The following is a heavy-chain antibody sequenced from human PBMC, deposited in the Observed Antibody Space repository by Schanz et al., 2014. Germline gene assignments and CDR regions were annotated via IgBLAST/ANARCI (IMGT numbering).Heavy chain of an antibody. CDR1: CLNKNDYY. D-gene: IGHD6-19*01. J-gene: IGHJ4*02. Sequence: VQLVESGGGLVKDYCPERISYAVFCLNKNDYYMTWIRQAPGKGLEWLSYISDSGTYTNYADSVKGRFTISRDNAKSSLYLQMNTLRVETTAVYYCVAGSGWDPSTDYWGQG. CDR3: VAGSGWDPSTDY. V-gene: IGHV3-11*05. CDR2: ISDSGTYT.